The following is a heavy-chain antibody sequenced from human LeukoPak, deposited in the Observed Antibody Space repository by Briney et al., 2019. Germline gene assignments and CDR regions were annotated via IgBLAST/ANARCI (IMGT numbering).Heavy chain of an antibody. Sequence: GGSLRLSCAASGFTFSSYWMSWVRQAPGKGLEWVANIKQDGSEKYYVDSVKGRFTISRDNAKNSLYLQMNSLRAEDTAVYYCARESVATITDQSFLFDYWGQGTLVTVSP. CDR1: GFTFSSYW. V-gene: IGHV3-7*01. J-gene: IGHJ4*02. CDR2: IKQDGSEK. CDR3: ARESVATITDQSFLFDY. D-gene: IGHD5-12*01.